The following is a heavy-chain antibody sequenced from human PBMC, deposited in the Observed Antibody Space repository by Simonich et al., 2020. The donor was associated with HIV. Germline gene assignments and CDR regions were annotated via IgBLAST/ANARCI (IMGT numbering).Heavy chain of an antibody. D-gene: IGHD6-19*01. CDR2: IYPGDSDT. J-gene: IGHJ2*01. Sequence: EVQLVQSGAEVKKPGESLKISCKGSGYSFTSYWIGWVRQMPGKGLEWMGIIYPGDSDTSNRPSFQGQVTISADKSISTAYLQWSSLKASDTAMYYCVRRLAVAGTYWYFDLWGRGTLVTVSS. CDR3: VRRLAVAGTYWYFDL. CDR1: GYSFTSYW. V-gene: IGHV5-51*03.